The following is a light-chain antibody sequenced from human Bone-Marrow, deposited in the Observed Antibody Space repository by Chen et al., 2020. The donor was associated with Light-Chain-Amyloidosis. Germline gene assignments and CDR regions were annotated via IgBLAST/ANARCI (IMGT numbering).Light chain of an antibody. Sequence: SYELTQPPSVSVSPGPPARLTCPGADLPTKYAYGYQQKPGQAPVLVIHRDTERPSGISERFSGSSSGTTATLTISGVQAEDEADYHCQSADSSGTYEVIFGGGTKLTVL. J-gene: IGLJ2*01. V-gene: IGLV3-25*03. CDR1: DLPTKY. CDR2: RDT. CDR3: QSADSSGTYEVI.